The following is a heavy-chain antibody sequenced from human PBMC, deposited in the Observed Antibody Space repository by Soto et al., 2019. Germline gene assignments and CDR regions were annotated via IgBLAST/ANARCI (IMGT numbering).Heavy chain of an antibody. CDR1: GYTFTGYY. J-gene: IGHJ3*02. V-gene: IGHV1-2*04. CDR3: ARGCSGGSCYLDDAFDI. Sequence: ASVKVSCKASGYTFTGYYMHWLRQAPGQGLEWMGWINPNSGGTNYAQKFQGWVTMTRDTSISTAYMELSRLRSDDTAVYYCARGCSGGSCYLDDAFDIWGQGTMVTVSS. D-gene: IGHD2-15*01. CDR2: INPNSGGT.